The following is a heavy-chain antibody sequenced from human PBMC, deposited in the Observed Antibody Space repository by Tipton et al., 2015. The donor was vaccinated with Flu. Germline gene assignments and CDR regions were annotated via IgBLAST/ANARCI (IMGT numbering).Heavy chain of an antibody. J-gene: IGHJ4*02. V-gene: IGHV4-38-2*01. CDR1: GGSFSGYY. D-gene: IGHD3-22*01. CDR2: IYHSGRT. Sequence: GLVKPSETLSLSCSIHGGSFSGYYWGWIRQSPGKGLEWIGNIYHSGRTYYNPSLKSRVTISVDTSKNQFSLKLSSVTAADTALYYCAGNNYYDSSGYYYSLDYWGQGTLVTVSS. CDR3: AGNNYYDSSGYYYSLDY.